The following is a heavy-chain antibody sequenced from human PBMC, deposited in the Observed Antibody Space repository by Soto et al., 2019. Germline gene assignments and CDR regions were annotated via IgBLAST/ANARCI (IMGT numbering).Heavy chain of an antibody. Sequence: SETLSLTCTVSGGSISSYYWSWIRQPPGKGLEWIGCIYYSGSTNYNPSLKSRVTISVDTSKNQFSLKLSSVTAADTAVYYCATVVVVAAISAVGYYFDYWGQGTLVTVSS. CDR1: GGSISSYY. CDR2: IYYSGST. D-gene: IGHD2-15*01. V-gene: IGHV4-59*01. J-gene: IGHJ4*02. CDR3: ATVVVVAAISAVGYYFDY.